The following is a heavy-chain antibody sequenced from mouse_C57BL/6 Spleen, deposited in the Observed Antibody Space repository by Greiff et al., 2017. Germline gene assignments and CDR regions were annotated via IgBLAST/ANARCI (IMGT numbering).Heavy chain of an antibody. Sequence: QVQLQQPGAELVRPGSSVKLSCKASGYTFTSYWMHWVKQRPIQGLEWIGNIDPSDSETHYNQKFKDKATLTVDKSSSTAYMQLSSLTSEDSAVDDCARDTTVVAPYYFDDWGQGTTLTVSS. J-gene: IGHJ2*01. D-gene: IGHD1-1*01. CDR3: ARDTTVVAPYYFDD. CDR2: IDPSDSET. CDR1: GYTFTSYW. V-gene: IGHV1-52*01.